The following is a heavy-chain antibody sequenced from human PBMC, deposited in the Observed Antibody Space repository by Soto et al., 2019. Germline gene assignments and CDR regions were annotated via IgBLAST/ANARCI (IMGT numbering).Heavy chain of an antibody. Sequence: GASVKVSCKASGYTFTSYAMHWVRQAPGQRLEWMGWINAGNGNTKYSQKFQGRVTITRDTSASTAYMELSSLRSEDTAVYYCARDGILYYYGSGSYYYYYGMDVWRQGTTATVSS. D-gene: IGHD3-10*01. CDR3: ARDGILYYYGSGSYYYYYGMDV. V-gene: IGHV1-3*01. CDR1: GYTFTSYA. J-gene: IGHJ6*02. CDR2: INAGNGNT.